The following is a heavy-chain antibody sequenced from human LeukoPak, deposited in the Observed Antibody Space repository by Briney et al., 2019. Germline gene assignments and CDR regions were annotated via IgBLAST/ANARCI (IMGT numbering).Heavy chain of an antibody. D-gene: IGHD3-10*01. V-gene: IGHV1-8*01. CDR2: MNPNSGNT. J-gene: IGHJ3*02. CDR3: AQTYYYGSGSYLHDAFDI. Sequence: ASVKVSCKASGYTFTSYDINWVRQATGQGLEWMGWMNPNSGNTGYAQKFQGGVTMTRNTSISTAYMELSSLRSEDTAVYYCAQTYYYGSGSYLHDAFDIWGQGTMVTVSS. CDR1: GYTFTSYD.